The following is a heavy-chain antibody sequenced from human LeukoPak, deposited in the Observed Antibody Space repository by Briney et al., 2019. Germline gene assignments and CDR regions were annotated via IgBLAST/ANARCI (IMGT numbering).Heavy chain of an antibody. V-gene: IGHV3-23*01. Sequence: GGSLRLSCVASGFTFSGCAMNWVRQAPGKGLEWVAAICGSGENTYYADSVKGRFTIPRDKPRNTVYLQMNSLRAEDTAVYYCARDREGRAYFDYWGQGTLVTVSS. CDR2: ICGSGENT. CDR1: GFTFSGCA. J-gene: IGHJ4*02. CDR3: ARDREGRAYFDY.